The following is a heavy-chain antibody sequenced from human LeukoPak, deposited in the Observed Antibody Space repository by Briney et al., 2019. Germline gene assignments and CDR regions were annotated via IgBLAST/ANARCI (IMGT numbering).Heavy chain of an antibody. D-gene: IGHD1-26*01. CDR2: IWFDESHE. Sequence: GGSLRLSCTASGFTLSRYGMHWVRQAPGKGREWVAVIWFDESHEYYADSVKGRFTSSRENSKNTLYLQMNSLRAEDTAVYYCARGAGGSYPIDYWGQGTLVTVSS. V-gene: IGHV3-33*01. CDR3: ARGAGGSYPIDY. J-gene: IGHJ4*02. CDR1: GFTLSRYG.